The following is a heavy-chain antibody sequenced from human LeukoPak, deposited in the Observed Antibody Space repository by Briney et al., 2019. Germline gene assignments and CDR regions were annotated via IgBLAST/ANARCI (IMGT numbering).Heavy chain of an antibody. Sequence: SETLSLTCTVSGGSISSSSYYWGWIRQPPGKGLEWIGSIYYSGSTYYNPSLKSRVTISVDTSKNQFSLKLSSVTAADTAVYYCARYTWAADYWGQGTLVTVSS. D-gene: IGHD2-2*02. CDR3: ARYTWAADY. CDR1: GGSISSSSYY. V-gene: IGHV4-39*01. CDR2: IYYSGST. J-gene: IGHJ4*02.